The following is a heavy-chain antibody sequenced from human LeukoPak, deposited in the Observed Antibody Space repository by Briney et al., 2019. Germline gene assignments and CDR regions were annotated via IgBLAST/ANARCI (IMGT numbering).Heavy chain of an antibody. D-gene: IGHD2-21*02. CDR3: ARVKPRLAYCGGDCFDAFDI. Sequence: SSVKVSCKATGGTFSSYAISWVRQAPGQGLEWMGRIIPIFGTANYAQKFQGRVTITTDKSTSTAYMELSSLRSEDTAVYYCARVKPRLAYCGGDCFDAFDIWGQGTMVTVSS. J-gene: IGHJ3*02. CDR2: IIPIFGTA. CDR1: GGTFSSYA. V-gene: IGHV1-69*05.